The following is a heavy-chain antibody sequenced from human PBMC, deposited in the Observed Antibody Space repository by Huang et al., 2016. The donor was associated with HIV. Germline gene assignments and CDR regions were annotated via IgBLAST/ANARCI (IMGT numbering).Heavy chain of an antibody. V-gene: IGHV3-23*01. CDR3: AKVGSGAYYYDSSGYYYNYFDL. CDR2: ISGGGDST. Sequence: PGKGREWGSAISGGGDSTYYADSVKGRFTISRDNPKNRLYLQINSLRAEDTAVYYCAKVGSGAYYYDSSGYYYNYFDLWGRGTLVTVSS. D-gene: IGHD3-22*01. J-gene: IGHJ2*01.